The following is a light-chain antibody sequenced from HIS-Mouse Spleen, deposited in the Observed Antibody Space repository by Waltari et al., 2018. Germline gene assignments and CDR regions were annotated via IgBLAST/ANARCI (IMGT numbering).Light chain of an antibody. Sequence: IVLTQSPATLSLSPGERATLSCRASQSVSSYLAWYQQKPGQAPRLLIYDASNRATGIPARFSGSGSGTDFTLTISSLEPEDFAVYYCQQRSNWPLLTCGGGTKVEIK. CDR2: DAS. CDR3: QQRSNWPLLT. J-gene: IGKJ4*01. V-gene: IGKV3-11*01. CDR1: QSVSSY.